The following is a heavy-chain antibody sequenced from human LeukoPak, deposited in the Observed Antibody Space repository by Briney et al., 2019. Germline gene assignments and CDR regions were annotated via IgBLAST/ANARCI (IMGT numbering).Heavy chain of an antibody. Sequence: PSETLSLTCTVSGGSISSYYWSWIRQPPGKGLEWIGYIYTSGSTNYNPSLKSRVTMSVDTSKNQFSLKLSSVTAADTAVYYCARDHATSSSWYGHGYWGQGTLVTVSS. V-gene: IGHV4-4*08. CDR1: GGSISSYY. J-gene: IGHJ4*02. CDR3: ARDHATSSSWYGHGY. CDR2: IYTSGST. D-gene: IGHD6-13*01.